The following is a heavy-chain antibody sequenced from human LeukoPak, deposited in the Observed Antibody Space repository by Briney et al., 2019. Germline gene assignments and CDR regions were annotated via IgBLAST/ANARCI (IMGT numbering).Heavy chain of an antibody. CDR1: GGSFSGYY. V-gene: IGHV4-34*01. CDR2: INHSGST. J-gene: IGHJ5*02. Sequence: SETLSLTCAVYGGSFSGYYWSWIRQPPGKGLEWIGEINHSGSTNHNPSLKSRVTISVDTSKNQFSLKLSSVTAADTAVYYCARGFEGSGSLKYSHLGFDPWGQGTLVTVSS. D-gene: IGHD3-10*01. CDR3: ARGFEGSGSLKYSHLGFDP.